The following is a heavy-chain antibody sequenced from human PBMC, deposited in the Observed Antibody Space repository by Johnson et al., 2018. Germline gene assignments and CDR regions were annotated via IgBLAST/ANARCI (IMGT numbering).Heavy chain of an antibody. Sequence: QVQLVESGGGLVQXGRSLRLXCTTSGFTFRHYGMHWVRQAPGKGLEWVAVIWSDGSKKYYAASVKGRFAISRDNAKNSLYLQMNSARAEDTATYYCARSPFHSSRVDYWGQGTLVTVSS. J-gene: IGHJ4*02. CDR3: ARSPFHSSRVDY. D-gene: IGHD6-13*01. V-gene: IGHV3-33*03. CDR2: IWSDGSKK. CDR1: GFTFRHYG.